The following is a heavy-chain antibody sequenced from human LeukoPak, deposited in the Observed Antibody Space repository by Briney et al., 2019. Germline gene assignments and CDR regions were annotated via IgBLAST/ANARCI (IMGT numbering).Heavy chain of an antibody. J-gene: IGHJ4*02. Sequence: PSETLSLTCTVSGGSISSYYWSWIRQPPGKGLEWIGYIYYSGSTNYNPSLRSRVTISVDTSKNQFSLKLSSVTAADTAVYYCARVAAAAGYFDYWGQGTLVTVSS. V-gene: IGHV4-59*12. D-gene: IGHD6-13*01. CDR2: IYYSGST. CDR1: GGSISSYY. CDR3: ARVAAAAGYFDY.